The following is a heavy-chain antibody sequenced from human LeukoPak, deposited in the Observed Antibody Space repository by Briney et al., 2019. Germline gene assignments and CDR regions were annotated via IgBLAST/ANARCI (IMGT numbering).Heavy chain of an antibody. CDR3: AKHGFGVFEGY. D-gene: IGHD3-10*01. Sequence: GGSLRLSCAASGFTFSDYYMSWIRQAPGKGLEWVSAISGSGGSTYYADSVKGRFTISRDNSKNTLYLQMNSLRAEDTAVYYCAKHGFGVFEGYWGQGTLVTVSS. V-gene: IGHV3-23*01. J-gene: IGHJ4*02. CDR2: ISGSGGST. CDR1: GFTFSDYY.